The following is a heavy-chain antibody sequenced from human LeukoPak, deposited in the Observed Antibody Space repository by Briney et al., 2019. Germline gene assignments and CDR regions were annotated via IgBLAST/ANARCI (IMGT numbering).Heavy chain of an antibody. CDR1: GFTFSSYG. CDR3: AKNPALWFGELMYYFDY. D-gene: IGHD3-10*01. Sequence: GGTLRLSCAASGFTFSSYGMSWVRQAPGKGLEWVSAISGSGGSTYYADSVKGRFTISRDNSKNTLYLQMNSLRAEDTAVYYCAKNPALWFGELMYYFDYWGQGTLVTVSS. J-gene: IGHJ4*02. CDR2: ISGSGGST. V-gene: IGHV3-23*01.